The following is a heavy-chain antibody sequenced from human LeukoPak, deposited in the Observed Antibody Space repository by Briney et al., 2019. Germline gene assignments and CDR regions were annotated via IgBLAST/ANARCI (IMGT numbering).Heavy chain of an antibody. Sequence: SETLSLTCTVSGGSIGSSSYYWGWIRQPPGKGLEWIGSIYYSGSTYYNPSLKSRVTISVDTSKNQFSLKLSSVTAADTAVYYCARHLWVGHFDYWGQGTLVTVSS. CDR3: ARHLWVGHFDY. J-gene: IGHJ4*02. CDR2: IYYSGST. D-gene: IGHD1-26*01. V-gene: IGHV4-39*01. CDR1: GGSIGSSSYY.